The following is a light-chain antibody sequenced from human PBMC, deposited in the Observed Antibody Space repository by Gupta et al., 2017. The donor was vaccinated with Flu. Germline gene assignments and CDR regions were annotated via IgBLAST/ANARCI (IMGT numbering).Light chain of an antibody. CDR1: QGIRID. Sequence: AIQMTQSPSSLSASVGDRVTISCRASQGIRIDLGWYQQKPGKAPKLLIYAASSLQSGVLSRFSGSGSGTDFTLTISSLQPEDFATYYCLQDYNYPRTFGPGTKVDIK. J-gene: IGKJ3*01. V-gene: IGKV1-6*01. CDR3: LQDYNYPRT. CDR2: AAS.